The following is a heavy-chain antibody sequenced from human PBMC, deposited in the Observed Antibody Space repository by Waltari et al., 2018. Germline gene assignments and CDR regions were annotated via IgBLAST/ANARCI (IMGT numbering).Heavy chain of an antibody. D-gene: IGHD6-13*01. Sequence: QVQLVQSGAEVKKPGASVKVSCKASGYTFTGEYMHWVRQAAGQGLEWGGWCSPNRCGTNVAQKFQGTVTMTSDSSISTAYMELRRLRSDDTAVYYCARVLSSSWTDYYYGMDVWGQGTTVTVSS. J-gene: IGHJ6*02. CDR1: GYTFTGEY. CDR2: CSPNRCGT. CDR3: ARVLSSSWTDYYYGMDV. V-gene: IGHV1-2*02.